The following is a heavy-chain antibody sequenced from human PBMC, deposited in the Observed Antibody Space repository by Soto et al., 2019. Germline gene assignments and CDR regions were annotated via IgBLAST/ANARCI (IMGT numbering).Heavy chain of an antibody. J-gene: IGHJ3*02. V-gene: IGHV4-34*01. Sequence: SETLSLTCAVYGGSFSGYYWSWIRQPPGKGLEWIGEINHSGSTNYNPSLKSRVTISVDTSKNQFSLKLSSVTAADTAVYYCARALPAAAGTFFFAFDIWGQGTMVTVSS. CDR2: INHSGST. D-gene: IGHD6-13*01. CDR3: ARALPAAAGTFFFAFDI. CDR1: GGSFSGYY.